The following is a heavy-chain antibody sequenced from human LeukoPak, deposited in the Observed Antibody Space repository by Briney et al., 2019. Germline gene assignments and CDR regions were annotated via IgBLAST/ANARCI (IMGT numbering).Heavy chain of an antibody. D-gene: IGHD3-22*01. CDR2: IIPIFGTA. Sequence: SVKLSCKASGGTFSSYAISWVRQAPGQGLEWVGGIIPIFGTANYAQKFQGRVTITADESTSTAYMELSSLRSEDTAVYYCARVAYYYDSSGRLDAFDIWGQGTMVTVSS. CDR3: ARVAYYYDSSGRLDAFDI. V-gene: IGHV1-69*13. CDR1: GGTFSSYA. J-gene: IGHJ3*02.